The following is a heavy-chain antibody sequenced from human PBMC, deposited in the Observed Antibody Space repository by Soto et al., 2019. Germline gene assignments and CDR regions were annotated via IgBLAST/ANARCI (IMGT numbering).Heavy chain of an antibody. D-gene: IGHD6-13*01. Sequence: QVQLQESGPGLVKPSETLSLTCTVSGDSVSSGNYYWSWLRQPPGKGLEWIGYIHNSVSTNYNPALNTRXTXSXHASKNQFSLKLNSVTAAHTAVYYCARGSSTWYFDSWGQGTLVTVSS. CDR1: GDSVSSGNYY. J-gene: IGHJ4*02. V-gene: IGHV4-61*01. CDR3: ARGSSTWYFDS. CDR2: IHNSVST.